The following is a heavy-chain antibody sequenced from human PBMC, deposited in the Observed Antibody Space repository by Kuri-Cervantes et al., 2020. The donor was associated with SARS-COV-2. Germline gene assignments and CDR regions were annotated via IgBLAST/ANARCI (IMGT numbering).Heavy chain of an antibody. D-gene: IGHD4-17*01. CDR3: ARVGRDGDYYFDY. Sequence: LSLTCAASGFTVSSNYMSWVRQAPGKGLEWVSIIYSGGSTYYADSVKGRFTISRDNSKNTLYLQMNSLRAEDPAVYYCARVGRDGDYYFDYWGQGTLVTVSS. CDR1: GFTVSSNY. CDR2: IYSGGST. J-gene: IGHJ4*02. V-gene: IGHV3-53*01.